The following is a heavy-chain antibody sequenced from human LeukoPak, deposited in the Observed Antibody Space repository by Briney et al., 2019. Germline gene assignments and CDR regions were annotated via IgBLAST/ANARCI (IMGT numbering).Heavy chain of an antibody. Sequence: KPSETLSLTCTVSGGSISSYYWSWIRQPPGKGLEWIGYIYYSGSTNYNPSLKSRVTISVDASKNQFSLKLSSVTAADTVVYYCARAAPWFDPWGQGTLVTVSS. V-gene: IGHV4-59*01. CDR3: ARAAPWFDP. J-gene: IGHJ5*02. CDR2: IYYSGST. CDR1: GGSISSYY.